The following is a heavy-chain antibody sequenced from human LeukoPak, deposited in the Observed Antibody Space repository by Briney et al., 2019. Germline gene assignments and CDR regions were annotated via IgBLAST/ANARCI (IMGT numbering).Heavy chain of an antibody. CDR1: GGSISSFY. Sequence: SETLSLTCTVSGGSISSFYWSWIRQPPGKGLEWIGYIYYSGITKYNPSLKSRVTISVDTSKNQFSLKLSSVTAADTAVYYCARQSDRTFDYWGQGTLVTVSS. CDR3: ARQSDRTFDY. J-gene: IGHJ4*02. CDR2: IYYSGIT. V-gene: IGHV4-59*08.